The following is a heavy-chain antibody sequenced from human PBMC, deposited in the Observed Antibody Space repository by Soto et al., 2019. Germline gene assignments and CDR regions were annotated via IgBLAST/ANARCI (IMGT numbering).Heavy chain of an antibody. J-gene: IGHJ6*02. CDR1: GYSFTSYW. CDR2: IYPGDSDT. CDR3: ARTSAAGKYYYGMDV. D-gene: IGHD6-13*01. Sequence: GESLKISCKGSGYSFTSYWIGWVRQMPGKGLEWMGIIYPGDSDTRYSPSFQGQVTISADKSISTAYLQWSSLRASDTAMYYCARTSAAGKYYYGMDVWGQGTTVTVS. V-gene: IGHV5-51*01.